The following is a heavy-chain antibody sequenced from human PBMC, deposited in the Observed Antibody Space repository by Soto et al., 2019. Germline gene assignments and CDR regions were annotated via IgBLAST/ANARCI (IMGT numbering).Heavy chain of an antibody. V-gene: IGHV4-34*01. D-gene: IGHD3-10*01. CDR2: INHSGST. CDR1: GGSFSGYY. J-gene: IGHJ6*02. Sequence: SETLSLTCAVYGGSFSGYYWSWIRQPPGKGLEWIGEINHSGSTNYNPSLKSRVTISVDTSKNQFSLKLSSVTAADTAVYYCARVPRITMVRGVMKGMDVWGQRTTVTVPS. CDR3: ARVPRITMVRGVMKGMDV.